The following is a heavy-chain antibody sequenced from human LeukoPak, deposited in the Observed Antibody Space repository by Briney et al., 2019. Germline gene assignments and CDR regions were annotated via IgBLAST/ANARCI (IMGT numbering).Heavy chain of an antibody. J-gene: IGHJ4*02. V-gene: IGHV3-33*01. CDR3: ARANKVLDY. CDR1: GFTFSSYG. D-gene: IGHD1/OR15-1a*01. Sequence: GRSLRLSCTASGFTFSSYGMHWVRQAPGKGLEWVAVIWYDGSNKYYADSVKGRFTISRDNSKNTLYLQMNSLRAEDTAVYYCARANKVLDYWGQGTLVTVSS. CDR2: IWYDGSNK.